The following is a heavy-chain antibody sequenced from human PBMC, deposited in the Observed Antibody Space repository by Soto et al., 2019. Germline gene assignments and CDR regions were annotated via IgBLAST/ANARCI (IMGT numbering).Heavy chain of an antibody. D-gene: IGHD3-3*01. CDR1: GGSISSGGYS. Sequence: PSETLSLTCAVSGGSISSGGYSWSWVRQPPGKGLEWIGYIYHSGSTYYNPSLKSRVTISVDRSKNQFSLKLSSVTAADTAVYYCARVTRDDFWSGYAYYGMDVWGQGTTVTVSS. CDR2: IYHSGST. V-gene: IGHV4-30-2*01. CDR3: ARVTRDDFWSGYAYYGMDV. J-gene: IGHJ6*02.